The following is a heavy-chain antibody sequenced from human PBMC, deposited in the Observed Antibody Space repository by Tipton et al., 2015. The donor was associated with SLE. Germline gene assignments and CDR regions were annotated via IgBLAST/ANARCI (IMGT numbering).Heavy chain of an antibody. Sequence: LRLSCTVSGGSIRSGDYYWSWIRQHPGKGLEWIGYIHDSGATFYNPSLRSRSAISVDTSKNQVSLNLISVTAADTAVYYCARDMWNGISGPHGPRTRFDPWGQGTLVIVSS. D-gene: IGHD3-22*01. CDR1: GGSIRSGDYY. CDR2: IHDSGAT. V-gene: IGHV4-31*02. CDR3: ARDMWNGISGPHGPRTRFDP. J-gene: IGHJ5*02.